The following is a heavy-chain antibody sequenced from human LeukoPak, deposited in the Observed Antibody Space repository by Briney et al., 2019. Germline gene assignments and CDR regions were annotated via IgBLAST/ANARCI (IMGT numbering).Heavy chain of an antibody. D-gene: IGHD6-6*01. CDR3: ARGSSSIWFDP. CDR1: GGSISSYY. V-gene: IGHV4-59*01. J-gene: IGHJ5*02. Sequence: SETLSLTCTVSGGSISSYYWSWIRQPPGKGLEWIGYIYYSGSTNYNPSLKSRVTISVDTSKNQFSLKLSSVAAADTAVYYCARGSSSIWFDPWGQGTLVTVSS. CDR2: IYYSGST.